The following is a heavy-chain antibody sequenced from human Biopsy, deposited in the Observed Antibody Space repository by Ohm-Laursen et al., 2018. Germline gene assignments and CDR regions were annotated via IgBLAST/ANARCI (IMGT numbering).Heavy chain of an antibody. Sequence: SQTLSLTCTVSRDFISNYYWTWIRQSPGKGLEWIGYIYYTGSTNYNPSVKSRVTISVDTSKNQFSLKLNSVTAADTAVYYCALGGGSYVNFDYWGQGTLVTVSS. CDR2: IYYTGST. CDR3: ALGGGSYVNFDY. CDR1: RDFISNYY. D-gene: IGHD1-26*01. V-gene: IGHV4-59*01. J-gene: IGHJ4*02.